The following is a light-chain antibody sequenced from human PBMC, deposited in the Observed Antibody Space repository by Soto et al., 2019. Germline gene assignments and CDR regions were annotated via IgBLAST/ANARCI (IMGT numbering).Light chain of an antibody. J-gene: IGKJ1*01. CDR1: QSVSSY. Sequence: EIVLTQSPATLSLSPGERSTLSCRASQSVSSYLAWYQQKPGQDPGLLIYGASSRATGIPDRFSGSVSGTDFTLTISRLEPEEFAVYDCQQYGSSPGAVGQGTKLDIK. CDR2: GAS. CDR3: QQYGSSPGA. V-gene: IGKV3-20*01.